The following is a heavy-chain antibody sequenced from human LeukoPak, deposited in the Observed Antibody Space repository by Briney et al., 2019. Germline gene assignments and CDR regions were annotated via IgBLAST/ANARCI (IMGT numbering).Heavy chain of an antibody. V-gene: IGHV3-23*01. Sequence: GGSLRLSCAASGFTFSSYAMNWVRQAPGKGLEWVSTISGSGGSKHYADSVEGRFTISRDNSKNTVYLQMNSLRAEDTATYYCAKLTSASGAYGVDVWGQGTTVTVSS. D-gene: IGHD3-10*01. CDR3: AKLTSASGAYGVDV. CDR1: GFTFSSYA. CDR2: ISGSGGSK. J-gene: IGHJ6*02.